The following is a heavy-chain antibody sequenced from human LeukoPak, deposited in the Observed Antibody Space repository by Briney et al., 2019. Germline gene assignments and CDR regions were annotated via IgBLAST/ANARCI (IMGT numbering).Heavy chain of an antibody. D-gene: IGHD6-6*01. CDR3: ARHLPYSSSPIWFDP. V-gene: IGHV4-39*01. CDR1: GGSFSNNNNY. J-gene: IGHJ5*02. CDR2: IYYSGST. Sequence: PSETLSLTCTVSGGSFSNNNNYWGCNRQPPGQGLKSHVCIYYSGSTYYNPSLKSRVTISVDTSKNQFSLKLSSVTAADTAVYYCARHLPYSSSPIWFDPWGQGTLVTVSS.